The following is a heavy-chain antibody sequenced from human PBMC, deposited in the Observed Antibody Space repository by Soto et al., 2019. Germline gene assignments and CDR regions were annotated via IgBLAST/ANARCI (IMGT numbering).Heavy chain of an antibody. V-gene: IGHV4-59*01. J-gene: IGHJ6*02. CDR3: ARDGGGNYYYYYGMDV. CDR1: GGSISSYY. CDR2: IYYSGST. Sequence: QVQLQESGPGLVKPSETLSLTCTVSGGSISSYYWSWIRQPPGKGLEWIGYIYYSGSTNYNPSLKSRVTISVDTSKNQFSLKLSSVTAADTAVYYCARDGGGNYYYYYGMDVWGQGTTVTVSS. D-gene: IGHD2-15*01.